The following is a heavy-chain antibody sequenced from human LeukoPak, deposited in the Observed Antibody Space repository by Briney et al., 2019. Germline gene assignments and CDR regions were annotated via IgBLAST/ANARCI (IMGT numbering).Heavy chain of an antibody. J-gene: IGHJ4*02. CDR3: AREADDYGALAHY. CDR2: IIPIFGTA. V-gene: IGHV1-69*13. CDR1: GGTFSSYA. Sequence: SVKVSCKASGGTFSSYAISWVRQAPGQGLEWMGGIIPIFGTANYAQKFQGRVTITADESTSTAYMELSSLRSEDTAVYYCAREADDYGALAHYWGREPWSPSPQ. D-gene: IGHD4-17*01.